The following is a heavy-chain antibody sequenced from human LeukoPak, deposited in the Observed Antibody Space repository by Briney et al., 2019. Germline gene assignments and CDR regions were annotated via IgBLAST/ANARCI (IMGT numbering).Heavy chain of an antibody. V-gene: IGHV4-59*01. J-gene: IGHJ4*02. CDR3: ARGFDSKSTYFDY. D-gene: IGHD5-12*01. CDR2: ISYSGST. CDR1: GDSISSYY. Sequence: SETLSLTCTVSGDSISSYYWNWIRQPPGKGLEWIGYISYSGSTNYNPSLKGRVTISLDTSKSQFSLKVRSVTAADTAVYYCARGFDSKSTYFDYWGQGTLVTVSS.